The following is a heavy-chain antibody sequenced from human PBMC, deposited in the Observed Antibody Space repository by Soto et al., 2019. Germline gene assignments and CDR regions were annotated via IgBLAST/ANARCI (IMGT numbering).Heavy chain of an antibody. D-gene: IGHD5-18*01. V-gene: IGHV4-59*01. CDR1: GGSISSYY. J-gene: IGHJ4*02. CDR3: ARVWEYSYGSYYFDY. Sequence: SETLSLICTVSGGSISSYYWSWIRQPPGKGLEWIGYIYYSGSTNYNPSLKSRVTTSVDTSKNQFSLKLSSVTAADTAVYYCARVWEYSYGSYYFDYWGQGTLVTVSS. CDR2: IYYSGST.